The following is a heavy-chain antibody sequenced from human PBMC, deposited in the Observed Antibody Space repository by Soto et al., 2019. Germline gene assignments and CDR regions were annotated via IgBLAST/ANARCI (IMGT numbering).Heavy chain of an antibody. CDR2: ITDTGGDT. Sequence: LRLSCVASESPFGCRAMRWVRQAPGEGLEWVSSITDTGGDTKYADSVRGRFTISRDNSKNTLYLLMSRLRAEDSALYFCARGSEESYPGSRIFDLWGRGTLVTVSS. J-gene: IGHJ4*02. V-gene: IGHV3-23*01. CDR3: ARGSEESYPGSRIFDL. D-gene: IGHD3-10*01. CDR1: ESPFGCRA.